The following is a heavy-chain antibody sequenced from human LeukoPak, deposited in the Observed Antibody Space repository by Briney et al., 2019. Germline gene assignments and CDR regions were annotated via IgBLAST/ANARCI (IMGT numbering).Heavy chain of an antibody. CDR2: INTNTGQP. J-gene: IGHJ5*02. V-gene: IGHV7-4-1*02. CDR1: GYRFATYA. Sequence: ASVKVSCKTSGYRFATYAITWVRQAPGQGPEWVGWINTNTGQPAYAQGFTGRFVFSLDTSVTTAYLQITSLKTEDTAVYYCARWVAAADPWGQGTLVTVSS. CDR3: ARWVAAADP. D-gene: IGHD6-13*01.